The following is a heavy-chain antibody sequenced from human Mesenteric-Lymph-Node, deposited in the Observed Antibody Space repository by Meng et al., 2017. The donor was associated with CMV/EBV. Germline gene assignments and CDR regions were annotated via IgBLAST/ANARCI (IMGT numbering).Heavy chain of an antibody. D-gene: IGHD6-19*01. V-gene: IGHV1-2*02. CDR2: INPNNDAT. Sequence: ASVKVSCKASGGTFTTHTITWVRQAPGQGLEWMGWINPNNDATNSAQKFQGRVTMTRDTSISTAYMEVTSLTSDDTAVYYCTRRAVGATYSDYWGQGTLVTVSS. CDR3: TRRAVGATYSDY. J-gene: IGHJ4*02. CDR1: GGTFTTHT.